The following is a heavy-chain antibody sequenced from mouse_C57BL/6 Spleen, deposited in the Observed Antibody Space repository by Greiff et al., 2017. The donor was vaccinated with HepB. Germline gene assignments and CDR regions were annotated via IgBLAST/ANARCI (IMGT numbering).Heavy chain of an antibody. CDR2: ISYSGRT. Sequence: EVKLQESGPGLAKPSQTLSLTCSVTGYSITSDYWNWIRKFPGNKFEYMGYISYSGRTYYNPSLKSRISITRDTSKNQFSLQLNSVPTEDTATYYCARSPRYYGSSLYAMDYWGQGTSVTVSS. CDR3: ARSPRYYGSSLYAMDY. D-gene: IGHD1-1*01. V-gene: IGHV3-8*01. J-gene: IGHJ4*01. CDR1: GYSITSDY.